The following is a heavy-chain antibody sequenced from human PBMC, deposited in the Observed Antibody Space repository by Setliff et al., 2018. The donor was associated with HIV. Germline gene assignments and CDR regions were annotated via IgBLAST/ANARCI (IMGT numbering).Heavy chain of an antibody. V-gene: IGHV3-48*04. CDR1: GFTFNNAW. Sequence: GGSLRLSCAASGFTFNNAWMTWVRQAPGKGLEWVSYISSSGSTIYYADSVKGRFTISRDNAKNSLYLQMNSLGVEDTAIYFCVRGTLDFWGQGNLVTVSS. CDR3: VRGTLDF. CDR2: ISSSGSTI. J-gene: IGHJ4*02.